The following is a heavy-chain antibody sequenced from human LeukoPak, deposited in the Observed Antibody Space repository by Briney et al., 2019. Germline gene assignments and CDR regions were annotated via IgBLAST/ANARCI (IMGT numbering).Heavy chain of an antibody. Sequence: GRSLRLSCAASGFTLSSYAMHWVRQAPGKGLEWVAVISYDGSNKYYADSVKGRFTISRDNSKNTLYLQMNSLRAEDTAVCYCAREVPNRITMVRGAPPLYYYYYYGMDVWGQGTTVTVSS. V-gene: IGHV3-30-3*01. CDR3: AREVPNRITMVRGAPPLYYYYYYGMDV. J-gene: IGHJ6*02. CDR2: ISYDGSNK. D-gene: IGHD3-10*01. CDR1: GFTLSSYA.